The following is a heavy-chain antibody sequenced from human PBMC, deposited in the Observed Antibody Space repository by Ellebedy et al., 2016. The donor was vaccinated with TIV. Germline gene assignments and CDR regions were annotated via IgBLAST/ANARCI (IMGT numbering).Heavy chain of an antibody. CDR1: GGSISSSSYY. J-gene: IGHJ5*02. Sequence: MPGGSLRLSCTVSGGSISSSSYYWGWIRLPPGKGLEWIGNIYYSGSTYYNPSLKSRVTISVDTSKKQFSLNLSSVTAADTAVYYCARVEGAVIMIDPWGQGTLVTVSS. V-gene: IGHV4-39*07. CDR2: IYYSGST. CDR3: ARVEGAVIMIDP. D-gene: IGHD3-3*01.